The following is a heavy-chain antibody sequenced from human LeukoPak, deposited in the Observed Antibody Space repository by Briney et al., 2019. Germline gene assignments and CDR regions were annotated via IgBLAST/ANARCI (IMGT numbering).Heavy chain of an antibody. V-gene: IGHV3-23*01. CDR3: AKFYYYGSGRAADV. CDR2: ISGSGDNT. J-gene: IGHJ6*02. D-gene: IGHD3-10*01. Sequence: PGGSLRLSCAASGFTFSSYAMSWVRQAPGKGLEWVSTISGSGDNTYSADSVKGRFTISRDNSKNTLHLQMNSLRAEDTAVYYCAKFYYYGSGRAADVWGQGTTVTVSS. CDR1: GFTFSSYA.